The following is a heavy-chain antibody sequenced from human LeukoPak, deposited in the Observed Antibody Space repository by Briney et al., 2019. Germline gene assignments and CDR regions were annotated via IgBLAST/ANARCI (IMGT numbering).Heavy chain of an antibody. CDR2: IKQDGSEE. V-gene: IGHV3-7*01. Sequence: PGGSLRLSCAASGFTFSSYWMSWVRQAPGMGLEWVANIKQDGSEEYYVDSMKGRFTISRDNAKNSLFLQMNSLRAEDTAVYYCARDSISMVRAYDYWGQGTLVTVSS. CDR1: GFTFSSYW. J-gene: IGHJ4*02. CDR3: ARDSISMVRAYDY. D-gene: IGHD3-10*01.